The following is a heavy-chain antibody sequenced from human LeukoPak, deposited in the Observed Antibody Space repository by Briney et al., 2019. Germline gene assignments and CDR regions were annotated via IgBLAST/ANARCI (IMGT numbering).Heavy chain of an antibody. J-gene: IGHJ4*02. V-gene: IGHV3-53*01. CDR2: IYSGGST. D-gene: IGHD3-22*01. CDR3: AKDQFDTSGYYFDV. Sequence: PGGSLRLSCAASGFTVSSNYMSWVRQAPGKELEWVSVIYSGGSTYYADSVKGRFTISRDNSKNTLYLQMNSLRAEDTAVYYCAKDQFDTSGYYFDVWGQGTLVTVSS. CDR1: GFTVSSNY.